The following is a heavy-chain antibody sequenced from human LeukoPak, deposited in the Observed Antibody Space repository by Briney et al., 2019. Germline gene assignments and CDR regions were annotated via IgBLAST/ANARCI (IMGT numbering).Heavy chain of an antibody. V-gene: IGHV4-31*03. J-gene: IGHJ5*01. CDR1: GGSISSGGYY. Sequence: PSQTLSLTCTVSGGSISSGGYYWSWIRQHPGKGLEWIGYIYYSGSTYYNPSLKSRVTISVDTSKNQFSLKLSSVTAADTAVYYCASSSTESSAWFDPWGQGTLVTVSS. D-gene: IGHD2-15*01. CDR3: ASSSTESSAWFDP. CDR2: IYYSGST.